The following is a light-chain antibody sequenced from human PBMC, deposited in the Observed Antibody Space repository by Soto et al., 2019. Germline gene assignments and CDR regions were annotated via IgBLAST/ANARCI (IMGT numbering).Light chain of an antibody. V-gene: IGKV2-28*01. CDR3: MQALQTPPYT. CDR1: QSLLHSNGYNY. Sequence: DIVMTQSPLSLPVTPGEPASISCRSSQSLLHSNGYNYLDWYLQKPGQSPQLLIYLGSNRASGVPDRFRGSGSGTDFTLQISRVEAEDVGVYYCMQALQTPPYTFGQGTKLEIK. CDR2: LGS. J-gene: IGKJ2*01.